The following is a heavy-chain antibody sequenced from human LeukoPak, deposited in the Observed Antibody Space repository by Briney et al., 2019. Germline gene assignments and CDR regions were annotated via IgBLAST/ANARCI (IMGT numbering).Heavy chain of an antibody. J-gene: IGHJ6*02. CDR1: GYIFTGHY. Sequence: ASVKVSCKASGYIFTGHYMHWVRQAPGQGLAWLGWIDPNSGATNYAQSFQGRVTMTTDTSTNTGYMELSSLRYDDTAVYYCARVGAGSHYGMDVWGQGTTVTVSS. CDR3: ARVGAGSHYGMDV. D-gene: IGHD1-26*01. V-gene: IGHV1-2*02. CDR2: IDPNSGAT.